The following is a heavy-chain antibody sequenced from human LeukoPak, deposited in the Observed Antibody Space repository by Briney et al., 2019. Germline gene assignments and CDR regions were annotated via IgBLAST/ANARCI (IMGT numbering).Heavy chain of an antibody. CDR1: GFTFSDYW. Sequence: PGGSPRLSCAASGFTFSDYWMTWVRQAPGKGLEWVGRIKSKTDGGTTDYAAPVKGRFTVSRDDSKNTFFLQMNSLKSEDTAVYYCTKEDHWGQGTLVTVSS. V-gene: IGHV3-15*01. CDR2: IKSKTDGGTT. J-gene: IGHJ1*01. CDR3: TKEDH.